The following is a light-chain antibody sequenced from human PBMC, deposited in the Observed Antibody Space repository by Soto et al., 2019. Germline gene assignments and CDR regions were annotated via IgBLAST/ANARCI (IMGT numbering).Light chain of an antibody. CDR2: DVS. CDR1: SSDVGGYNY. J-gene: IGLJ2*01. CDR3: SSYTSSSTPHVV. V-gene: IGLV2-14*01. Sequence: QSALTQPASVSGSPGQSITISCTGTSSDVGGYNYVSWYQQHPGKAPKLMIYDVSNRPSGVSNRFSGSKSGNTASLTISGLQAEYEADYYGSSYTSSSTPHVVFGGGTKLTVL.